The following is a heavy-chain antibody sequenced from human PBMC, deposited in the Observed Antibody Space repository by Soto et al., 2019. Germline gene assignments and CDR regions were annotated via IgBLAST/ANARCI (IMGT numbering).Heavy chain of an antibody. CDR3: AREGSPFYDYVWGSYRNSKFDY. CDR2: IIPIFGTA. D-gene: IGHD3-16*02. V-gene: IGHV1-69*13. CDR1: GGTFSSYA. Sequence: GASVKVSCKASGGTFSSYAISWVRQAPGQGLEWMGGIIPIFGTANYAQKFQGRVTITADESTSTAYMELSSLRSEDTAVYYCAREGSPFYDYVWGSYRNSKFDYWGQGTLVTVSS. J-gene: IGHJ4*02.